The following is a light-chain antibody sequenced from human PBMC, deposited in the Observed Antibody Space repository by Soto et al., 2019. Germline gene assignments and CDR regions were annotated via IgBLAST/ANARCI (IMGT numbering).Light chain of an antibody. CDR2: DAS. Sequence: DIQMTQSPSTRSASVGDRVTITCRASQSISSWLAWYQQKPGKAPQLLIYDASSLESGVPLRFSGSGSGTEFTLTISSLQPDDSATYYCQQYNSYPWTFGQGTKVQIK. CDR3: QQYNSYPWT. CDR1: QSISSW. J-gene: IGKJ1*01. V-gene: IGKV1-5*01.